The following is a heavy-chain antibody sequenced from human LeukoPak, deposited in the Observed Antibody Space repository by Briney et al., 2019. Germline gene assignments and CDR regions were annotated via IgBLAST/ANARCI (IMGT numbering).Heavy chain of an antibody. D-gene: IGHD5-12*01. Sequence: GGSLRLSCAASGFTVSSNYMSWGRQAPGKGLEWGSVIYSGGGTYYADSVKGRFTISRDNSKNTLYLQMNSLRAEDTAVYYCARGLRYSGYDGDLSDYWGQRTLVTVSS. CDR2: IYSGGGT. CDR1: GFTVSSNY. V-gene: IGHV3-53*01. J-gene: IGHJ4*02. CDR3: ARGLRYSGYDGDLSDY.